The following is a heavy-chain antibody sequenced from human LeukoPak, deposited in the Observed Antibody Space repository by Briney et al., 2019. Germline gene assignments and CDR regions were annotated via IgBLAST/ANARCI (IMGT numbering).Heavy chain of an antibody. V-gene: IGHV3-7*02. CDR1: GFTLKDFW. CDR3: ARRGGSSSRRSPIDY. J-gene: IGHJ4*02. Sequence: PWGALRPSCTGSGFTLKDFWMNLVRPAPGKGPEGVANIKQDRSQRYYVDSVSGRFTISRDNAKNSLFLQMNGLRAEDTAVYYCARRGGSSSRRSPIDYWGQGTLVTVSS. CDR2: IKQDRSQR. D-gene: IGHD6-6*01.